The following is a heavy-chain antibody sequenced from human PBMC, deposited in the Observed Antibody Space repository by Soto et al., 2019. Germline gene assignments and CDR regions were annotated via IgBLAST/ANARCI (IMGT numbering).Heavy chain of an antibody. CDR3: ARWGLGGYNSEINEYYFDY. D-gene: IGHD5-12*01. V-gene: IGHV4-30-4*01. CDR2: IYYSGGT. Sequence: QVQLQESGPGLVKPSQTLSLTCTVSGGSISSGDYYWSWIRQPPGKGLEWIGYIYYSGGTYYNPSLKSRVTISVDTSKNQFSLKLSSVTAADTAVYYCARWGLGGYNSEINEYYFDYWGQGTLVTVSS. CDR1: GGSISSGDYY. J-gene: IGHJ4*02.